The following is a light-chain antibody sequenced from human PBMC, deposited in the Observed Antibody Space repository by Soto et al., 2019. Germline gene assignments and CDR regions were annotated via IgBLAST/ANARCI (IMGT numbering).Light chain of an antibody. CDR2: EAS. CDR1: QSVSNN. Sequence: EIVMTQSPATLSVSPGERATLSCRASQSVSNNLAWYQQKPGQAPRLLIYEASTRATDIPARVSGSGSGTEFTLTISSLQSEDFGVYYCQQYNKWPPYTFGQGTKLEIK. V-gene: IGKV3-15*01. J-gene: IGKJ2*01. CDR3: QQYNKWPPYT.